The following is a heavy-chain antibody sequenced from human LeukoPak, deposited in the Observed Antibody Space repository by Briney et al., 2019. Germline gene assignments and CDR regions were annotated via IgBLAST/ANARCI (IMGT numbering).Heavy chain of an antibody. J-gene: IGHJ4*02. CDR3: ARDKSGSYDY. Sequence: PGGSLRLSCAASGCILSDYNMDWVRQAPGKGLEWIGRTGSKGNNYIREYAASVKGRFAISRDDSKSSVYLQINSLTTEDTAVYYCARDKSGSYDYCGQGTLVTVSS. V-gene: IGHV3-72*01. D-gene: IGHD1-26*01. CDR2: TGSKGNNYIR. CDR1: GCILSDYN.